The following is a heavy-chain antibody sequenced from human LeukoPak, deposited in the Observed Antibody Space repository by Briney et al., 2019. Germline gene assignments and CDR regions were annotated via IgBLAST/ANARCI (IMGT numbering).Heavy chain of an antibody. J-gene: IGHJ4*02. CDR1: GFTFSDYS. Sequence: GGSLRLSCAASGFTFSDYSMNWVRQAPGKGLEWVSYISSSGSTIYYADSVKGRFTISRDNAKNSLYLQMNSLRAEDTAVYYCAREAAWSYDYWGQGTLVTVSS. CDR3: AREAAWSYDY. CDR2: ISSSGSTI. V-gene: IGHV3-48*04.